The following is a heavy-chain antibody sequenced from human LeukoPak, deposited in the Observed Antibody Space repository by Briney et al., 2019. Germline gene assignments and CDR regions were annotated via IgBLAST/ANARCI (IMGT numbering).Heavy chain of an antibody. D-gene: IGHD6-13*01. J-gene: IGHJ2*01. Sequence: SEALSLTCTVSGGSISSSSYYWGWIRQPPGKGLEWIGSIYYSWSTYYNPSLKSRVTISVDTSKNQFSLKLSSVTAADTAVYYCARQENSSSWFGRWYFDLWGRGTLVTVSS. CDR3: ARQENSSSWFGRWYFDL. CDR2: IYYSWST. V-gene: IGHV4-39*01. CDR1: GGSISSSSYY.